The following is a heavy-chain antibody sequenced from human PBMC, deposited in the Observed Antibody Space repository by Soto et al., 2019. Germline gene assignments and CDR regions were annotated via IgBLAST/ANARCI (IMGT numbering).Heavy chain of an antibody. Sequence: EVQLVESGGRLIQPGGSLRLSCAASGFTVSNNYISWVRQAPGKGLEWVSVIYSGGNTYYADSVKVRFTISRDYSKNTLYLQMNSLRAEDTAVYYCARHITSGSYYFDYWGQGTLVAVSS. CDR1: GFTVSNNY. J-gene: IGHJ4*02. V-gene: IGHV3-53*01. CDR2: IYSGGNT. CDR3: ARHITSGSYYFDY. D-gene: IGHD1-26*01.